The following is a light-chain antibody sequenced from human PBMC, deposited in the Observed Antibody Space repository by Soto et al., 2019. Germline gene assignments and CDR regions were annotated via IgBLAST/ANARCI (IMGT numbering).Light chain of an antibody. CDR1: QIISSW. CDR3: QQYNSQWT. Sequence: HMTHSPSTLSASLLYRVTITCRASQIISSWLAWYQQKPGRAPKLLIYKASSLESGVPSRFSGSGSGTEFTLTISSLQPDDFATYYCQQYNSQWTFGQGTKVDIK. J-gene: IGKJ1*01. V-gene: IGKV1-5*03. CDR2: KAS.